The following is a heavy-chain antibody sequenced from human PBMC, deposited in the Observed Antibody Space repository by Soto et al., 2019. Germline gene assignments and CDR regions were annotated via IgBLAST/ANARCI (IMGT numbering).Heavy chain of an antibody. CDR3: SGCSGGACHQNYGMDV. J-gene: IGHJ6*02. CDR2: ISTSTSHI. D-gene: IGHD2-15*01. Sequence: EVHLVESGGGLVKPGGSLRLSCAVSGFTFSSCTMNWVRQAPGKGLEWVSSISTSTSHIYYADSVKWLFTISRDNAKNELFLQMNSLASEDTAVYYCSGCSGGACHQNYGMDVWGQGTTVTVYS. V-gene: IGHV3-21*01. CDR1: GFTFSSCT.